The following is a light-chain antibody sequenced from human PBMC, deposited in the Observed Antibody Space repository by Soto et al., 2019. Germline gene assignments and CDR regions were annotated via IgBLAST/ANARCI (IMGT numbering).Light chain of an antibody. CDR2: TNN. CDR1: SSNIGSNS. CDR3: AAWDDSLNVYV. V-gene: IGLV1-44*01. J-gene: IGLJ1*01. Sequence: QSVLTQPPSASGTPGQRVTISCSGSSSNIGSNSVNWYQQLPRTAPKVLIYTNNQRPSGVPDRFSGSKSGTSASLAISGLQSEDEADYYCAAWDDSLNVYVFGTGTKLTV.